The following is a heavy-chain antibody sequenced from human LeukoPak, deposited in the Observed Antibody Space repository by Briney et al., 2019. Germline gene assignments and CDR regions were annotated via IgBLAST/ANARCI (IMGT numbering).Heavy chain of an antibody. CDR3: AKDSIVVVPAAPDYFDY. J-gene: IGHJ4*02. V-gene: IGHV3-23*01. CDR1: GFTFSSYA. CDR2: ISGSGGST. D-gene: IGHD2-2*01. Sequence: GGSLRLSCAASGFTFSSYAMSWVRQAPGKGLEWVSAISGSGGSTYYADSVKGRLTISRDNSKNTLYLQMNSLRAEDTAVYYCAKDSIVVVPAAPDYFDYWGQGTLVTVSS.